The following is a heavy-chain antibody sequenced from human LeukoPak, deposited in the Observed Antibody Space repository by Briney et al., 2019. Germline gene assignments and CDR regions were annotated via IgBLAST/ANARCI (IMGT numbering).Heavy chain of an antibody. Sequence: PGGSLRLSCAASGFTFSSYGMHWVRQAPGKGLEWVAFIRYDGSNKYYADSVKGRFTISRDNSKNTLYLQMNSLRAEDTAVYYCPKDLHGDYAPYYYSYGMDVGGQGTTVTVSS. CDR1: GFTFSSYG. D-gene: IGHD4-17*01. CDR2: IRYDGSNK. J-gene: IGHJ6*02. CDR3: PKDLHGDYAPYYYSYGMDV. V-gene: IGHV3-30*02.